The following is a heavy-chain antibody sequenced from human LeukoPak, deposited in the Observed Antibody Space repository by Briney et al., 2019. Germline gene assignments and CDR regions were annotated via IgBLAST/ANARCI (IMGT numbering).Heavy chain of an antibody. V-gene: IGHV3-21*01. CDR3: ARVSSSSWQNTNWFDP. CDR1: GFTFSSYS. Sequence: GGSLRLSCAASGFTFSSYSMNWVRQAPGKGLEWVSSISSSSSYIYYADSVKGRFTISRDNAKNSLYLQMNGLRAEDTAVYYCARVSSSSWQNTNWFDPWGQGTLVTVSS. J-gene: IGHJ5*02. D-gene: IGHD6-13*01. CDR2: ISSSSSYI.